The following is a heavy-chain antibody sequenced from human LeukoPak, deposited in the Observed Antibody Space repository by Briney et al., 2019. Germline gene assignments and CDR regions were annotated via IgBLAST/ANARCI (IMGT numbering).Heavy chain of an antibody. V-gene: IGHV1-69*04. D-gene: IGHD5/OR15-5a*01. J-gene: IGHJ1*01. Sequence: SVKVSCKASGGTFSSYAISWVRQAPGQGLEWMGRIIPILGIANYAQKFQGRVTITADKSTSTAYMELSSLRSEDTAVYYYASTLYARAEYFQHWGQGTLVTVSS. CDR2: IIPILGIA. CDR3: ASTLYARAEYFQH. CDR1: GGTFSSYA.